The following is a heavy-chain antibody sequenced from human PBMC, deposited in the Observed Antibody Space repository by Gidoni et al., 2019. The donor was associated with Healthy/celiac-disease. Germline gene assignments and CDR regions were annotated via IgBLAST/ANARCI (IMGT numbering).Heavy chain of an antibody. CDR3: ARHPQVATIHSNWFDP. CDR2: IYYSGST. CDR1: GGSISSRSYY. J-gene: IGHJ5*02. Sequence: QLQLQESGPGLVKPSETLSLTCTVSGGSISSRSYYWGWIRQPPGKGLEWIGSIYYSGSTYYNPSLKSRVTISVDTSKNQFSLKLSSVTAADTAVYYCARHPQVATIHSNWFDPWGQGTLVTVSS. V-gene: IGHV4-39*01. D-gene: IGHD5-12*01.